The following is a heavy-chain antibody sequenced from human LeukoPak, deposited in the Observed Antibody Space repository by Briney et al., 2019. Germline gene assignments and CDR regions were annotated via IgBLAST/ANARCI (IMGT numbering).Heavy chain of an antibody. CDR2: IKSKTDGGTT. D-gene: IGHD3-3*01. J-gene: IGHJ4*02. Sequence: GGSLRLSCAASGFTFSNAWMSWVRQAPGKGLEWVGRIKSKTDGGTTDYAAPVKGRFTISRDDSKNTLYLQMNSPKTEDTAVYYCTTYSGSNYDFWSGYRPPPHFDYWGQGTLVTVSS. CDR3: TTYSGSNYDFWSGYRPPPHFDY. CDR1: GFTFSNAW. V-gene: IGHV3-15*01.